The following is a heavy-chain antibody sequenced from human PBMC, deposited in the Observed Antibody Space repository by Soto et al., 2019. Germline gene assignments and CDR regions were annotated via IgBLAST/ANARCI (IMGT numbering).Heavy chain of an antibody. CDR1: GFTFSSYS. CDR3: ARGDCSGGSCYLLDY. CDR2: ISSSSSTI. J-gene: IGHJ4*02. D-gene: IGHD2-15*01. V-gene: IGHV3-48*02. Sequence: ESGGGLVQPGGSLRLSCAASGFTFSSYSMNWVRQAAGKGLEWVSHISSSSSTIYYADSVKGRFTIFRDNAKNSLYLQMNSLRDEDTAVYYCARGDCSGGSCYLLDYWGQGTLVTVSS.